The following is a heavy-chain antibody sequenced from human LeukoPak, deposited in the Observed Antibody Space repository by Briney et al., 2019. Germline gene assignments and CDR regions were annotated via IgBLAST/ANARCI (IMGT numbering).Heavy chain of an antibody. J-gene: IGHJ2*01. CDR2: IIPIFGTA. CDR3: ARDDRDGYSNFWYFNL. CDR1: GGTFSSYA. V-gene: IGHV1-69*13. D-gene: IGHD4-11*01. Sequence: SVKVSCKASGGTFSSYAISWVRQAPGQGLEWMGGIIPIFGTANYAQKFQGRVTITADESTSTAYMELSRLRFDDTAVYYCARDDRDGYSNFWYFNLWGRGTLVTVSS.